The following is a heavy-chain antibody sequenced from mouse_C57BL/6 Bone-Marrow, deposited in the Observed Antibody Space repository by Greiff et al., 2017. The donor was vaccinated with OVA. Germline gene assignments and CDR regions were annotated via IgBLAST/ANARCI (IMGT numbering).Heavy chain of an antibody. CDR1: GFTFSDAW. CDR3: TSILAWFAY. CDR2: IRHKANIHAT. V-gene: IGHV6-6*01. J-gene: IGHJ3*01. Sequence: EVKVVESGGGLVQPGGSMKLSCAASGFTFSDAWMAWVRQSPEKGLEWFAEIRHKANIHATFYAESGKGRFIISSDDSKSSDNQQMNILRAEDTGIYFCTSILAWFAYWGQGTLVTVSA.